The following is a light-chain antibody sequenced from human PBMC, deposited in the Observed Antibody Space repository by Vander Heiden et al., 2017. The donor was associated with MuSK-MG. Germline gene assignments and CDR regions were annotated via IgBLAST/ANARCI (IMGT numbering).Light chain of an antibody. V-gene: IGKV1-39*01. Sequence: EIQINQAPSSLSASVGDRVTITCRASQSISTYLNWYQEKPGKAPKLLISAASSLHSGVPLRFSGSGSGTDITLTISRLQPEDFATHYCQQSDSSLLTFGGGTKVEIK. J-gene: IGKJ4*01. CDR2: AAS. CDR3: QQSDSSLLT. CDR1: QSISTY.